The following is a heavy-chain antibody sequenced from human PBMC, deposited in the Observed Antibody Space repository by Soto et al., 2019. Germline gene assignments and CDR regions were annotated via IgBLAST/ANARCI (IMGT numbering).Heavy chain of an antibody. CDR1: GSSISSGYY. J-gene: IGHJ5*02. CDR2: TYHSGST. D-gene: IGHD6-13*01. CDR3: ARAIAATGGWFDP. Sequence: SETLSLTCAVSGSSISSGYYWGWIRQPPGKGLEWIGSTYHSGSTYYNPSLKSRVTISVDTSKNQFSLKLSSVTAADTAVYYCARAIAATGGWFDPWGQGTLVTVSS. V-gene: IGHV4-38-2*01.